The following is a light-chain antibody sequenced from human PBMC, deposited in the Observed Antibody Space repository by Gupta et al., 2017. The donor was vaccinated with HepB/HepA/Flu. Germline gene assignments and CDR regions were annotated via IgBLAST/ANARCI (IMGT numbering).Light chain of an antibody. V-gene: IGKV1-39*01. CDR1: QSISSY. Sequence: DIQMTQSPSSLSASVGDRVTITCRTSQSISSYLNWYQQKPGKAPKLLIYAASSWQSGVPSRFSGSSCGTYFTLTIRMRHPEDFATYYSQHSDWTLVCSSGPGTKLEIK. J-gene: IGKJ2*04. CDR3: QHSDWTLVCS. CDR2: AAS.